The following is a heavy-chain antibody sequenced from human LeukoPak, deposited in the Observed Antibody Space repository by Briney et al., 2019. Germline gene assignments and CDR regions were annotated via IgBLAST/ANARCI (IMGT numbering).Heavy chain of an antibody. CDR1: GYTFTSNY. Sequence: ASVKVSCKASGYTFTSNYIHWVRQAPGQGLEWMGMIYPRDGSTSYAQKFQGRVTMTRDTSTSTVHMGLSGLRSEDTAVYYCARDQEGFDYWGQGTLVTVSS. CDR2: IYPRDGST. V-gene: IGHV1-46*01. CDR3: ARDQEGFDY. J-gene: IGHJ4*02.